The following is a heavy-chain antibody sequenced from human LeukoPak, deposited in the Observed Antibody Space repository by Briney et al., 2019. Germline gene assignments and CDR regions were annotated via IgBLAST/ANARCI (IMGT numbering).Heavy chain of an antibody. J-gene: IGHJ4*02. CDR2: IYTGGNT. Sequence: PGGSLRLSCAASGFTVSGNYMRWVRQAPGRGLEWVSVIYTGGNTYYAECVKGRFTISSDSSENTLFLQMSSVRGEDTAVYYCARDGRRGPDCNGGGCYFVPGQWGQGTVVTVSS. CDR1: GFTVSGNY. CDR3: ARDGRRGPDCNGGGCYFVPGQ. V-gene: IGHV3-66*01. D-gene: IGHD2-15*01.